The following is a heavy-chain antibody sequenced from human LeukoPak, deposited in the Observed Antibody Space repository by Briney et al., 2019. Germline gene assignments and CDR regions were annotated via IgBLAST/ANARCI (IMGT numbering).Heavy chain of an antibody. V-gene: IGHV4-39*01. CDR3: AGHRSEHIVVVTATHFDY. CDR2: IYYSGST. J-gene: IGHJ4*02. D-gene: IGHD2-21*02. CDR1: GASISSSGYY. Sequence: KTSETLSLTCTVSGASISSSGYYWGWIRQPPGKGLEWIGSIYYSGSTYYSPSLKSRVTISVDTSKNQFSLTLSSVTAADTAVYYCAGHRSEHIVVVTATHFDYWGQGTLVTVSS.